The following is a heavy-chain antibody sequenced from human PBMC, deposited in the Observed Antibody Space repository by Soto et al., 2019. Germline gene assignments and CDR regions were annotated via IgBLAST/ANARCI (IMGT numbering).Heavy chain of an antibody. CDR1: GGSISSGSYY. CDR2: IYYSGST. D-gene: IGHD5-18*01. J-gene: IGHJ4*02. V-gene: IGHV4-31*03. CDR3: ARQGYRYGQGLDY. Sequence: QVQLQESGPGLVKPSQTLSLTCTVSGGSISSGSYYWSWIRQLPGKGLEWIGYIYYSGSTYYNPSLRSRVTISVDTSKKQFSLKLSSVTAADTAVDYCARQGYRYGQGLDYWGQGTLVTVSS.